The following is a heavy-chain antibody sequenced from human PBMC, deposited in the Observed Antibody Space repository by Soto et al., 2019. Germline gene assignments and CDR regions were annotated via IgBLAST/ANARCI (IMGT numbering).Heavy chain of an antibody. D-gene: IGHD3-3*01. CDR1: GFTFSSYS. J-gene: IGHJ6*02. CDR2: ISSSSYI. V-gene: IGHV3-21*01. CDR3: ASVEEDVWSGYYYHYYGMDV. Sequence: GGSLRLSCAASGFTFSSYSMNWVRQAPGKGLEWVSSISSSSYIYYADSVKGRFTISRDNAKNSLYLQMNSLRAEDTAVYYCASVEEDVWSGYYYHYYGMDVWGQGTTVTVSS.